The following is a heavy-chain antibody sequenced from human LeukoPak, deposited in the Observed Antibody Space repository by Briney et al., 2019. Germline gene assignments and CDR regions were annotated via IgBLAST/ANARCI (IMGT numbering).Heavy chain of an antibody. J-gene: IGHJ6*02. V-gene: IGHV3-7*03. Sequence: GGSLRLSCTAPGITFSNYAMHWVRQAPGKGLEWVASINHNGNVNYYVDSVKGRFTISRDNAKNSLYLQMSNLRAEDTAVYFCARGGGLDVWGQGATVTVSS. D-gene: IGHD3-16*01. CDR2: INHNGNVN. CDR3: ARGGGLDV. CDR1: GITFSNYA.